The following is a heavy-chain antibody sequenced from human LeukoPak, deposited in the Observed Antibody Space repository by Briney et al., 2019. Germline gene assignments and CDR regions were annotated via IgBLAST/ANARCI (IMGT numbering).Heavy chain of an antibody. V-gene: IGHV1-2*06. CDR2: ININSGGI. CDR3: AGDRDGGVGTIDY. J-gene: IGHJ4*02. Sequence: ASVKVSCKASGYTFIDYWIHWVRQAPGQGLEWMGRININSGGINYAEKFQGRVTMTRATSISTAYMELSRLRFDDTAVYCCAGDRDGGVGTIDYWGQGTLVPVSS. D-gene: IGHD3-3*01. CDR1: GYTFIDYW.